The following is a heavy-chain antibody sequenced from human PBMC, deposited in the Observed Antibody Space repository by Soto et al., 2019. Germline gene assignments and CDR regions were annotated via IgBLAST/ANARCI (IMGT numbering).Heavy chain of an antibody. CDR3: ARHPPPFVWGIYYLYVKPAYSYYVRDV. CDR2: IDPSDSYT. Sequence: GESLKISCKGSGYSFTSYWISWVRQMPGKGLEWMGRIDPSDSYTNYSPSFQGHVTISADKSISTAYLQWSSLKASDTAMYYCARHPPPFVWGIYYLYVKPAYSYYVRDVWGQGPTFTVSS. J-gene: IGHJ6*02. D-gene: IGHD3-16*01. CDR1: GYSFTSYW. V-gene: IGHV5-10-1*01.